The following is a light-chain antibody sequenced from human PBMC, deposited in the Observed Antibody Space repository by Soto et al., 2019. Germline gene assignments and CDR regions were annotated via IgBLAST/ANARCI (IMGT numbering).Light chain of an antibody. V-gene: IGKV3-20*01. J-gene: IGKJ3*01. CDR3: QQYGRSPFT. CDR2: GAS. CDR1: QTVNSNF. Sequence: EIVMTQSPGTLSLSPGERATLSCRASQTVNSNFLAWYQQKPGQAPRLLIYGASSRATGIPDRFSGSGSGTDFTLTISRLEPEDFAVYSCQQYGRSPFTFGPGTKVDIK.